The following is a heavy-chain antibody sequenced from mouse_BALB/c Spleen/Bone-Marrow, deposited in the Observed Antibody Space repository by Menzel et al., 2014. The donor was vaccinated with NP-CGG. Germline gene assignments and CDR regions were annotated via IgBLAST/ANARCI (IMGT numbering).Heavy chain of an antibody. Sequence: QVQLKESGAELVRPGASVKLSCKTSGYTFTSYWINWVKQRPGQGLEWIGNIYPSDNYTNYNPKFKDKATLTVDISSTTAYMQLSSPTSEDSAVYYCTRTYEYFDYWGQGTTLTVSS. CDR1: GYTFTSYW. V-gene: IGHV1-69*02. D-gene: IGHD2-3*01. J-gene: IGHJ2*01. CDR3: TRTYEYFDY. CDR2: IYPSDNYT.